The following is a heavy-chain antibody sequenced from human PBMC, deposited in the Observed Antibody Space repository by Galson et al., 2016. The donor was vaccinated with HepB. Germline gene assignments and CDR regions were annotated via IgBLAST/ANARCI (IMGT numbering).Heavy chain of an antibody. D-gene: IGHD6-19*01. V-gene: IGHV4-59*01. CDR2: IYYDGTT. Sequence: SETLSLTCTVPGGSINYYYWSWIRQPPGKGLEWIGYIYYDGTTNYNPSLMSRVTMSVDTSKNNFSLKLTSVTAADTAVYYCARDWLAYSSGWNGNWGQGTLVIVSS. CDR3: ARDWLAYSSGWNGN. CDR1: GGSINYYY. J-gene: IGHJ4*02.